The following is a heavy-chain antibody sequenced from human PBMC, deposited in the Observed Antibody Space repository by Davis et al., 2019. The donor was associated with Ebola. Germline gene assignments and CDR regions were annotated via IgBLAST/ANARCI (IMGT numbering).Heavy chain of an antibody. Sequence: AASVKVSCKASGYTFTSYAMHWVRQAPGQRLEWMGWINAGNGNTKYSQKFQGRVTITRDTSASTAYMELSSLRSEDTAVYYCARVTPNLKTRYYYHMDVWGQGTTVTVSS. J-gene: IGHJ6*02. CDR3: ARVTPNLKTRYYYHMDV. D-gene: IGHD4-23*01. V-gene: IGHV1-3*01. CDR2: INAGNGNT. CDR1: GYTFTSYA.